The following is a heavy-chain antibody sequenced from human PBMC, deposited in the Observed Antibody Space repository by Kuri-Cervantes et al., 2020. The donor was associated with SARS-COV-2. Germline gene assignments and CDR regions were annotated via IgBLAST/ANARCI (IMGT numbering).Heavy chain of an antibody. J-gene: IGHJ4*02. V-gene: IGHV5-51*01. CDR3: AREWGRSYGYDH. Sequence: GSLKISCKGSGYSFTSYWISWVRQMPGKGLEWMGIIYPGDSDTRYSPSFQGQVTISADKSISTAYLQWSSLRSEDTAVYYCAREWGRSYGYDHWGQGTRSPSPQ. CDR1: GYSFTSYW. D-gene: IGHD5-18*01. CDR2: IYPGDSDT.